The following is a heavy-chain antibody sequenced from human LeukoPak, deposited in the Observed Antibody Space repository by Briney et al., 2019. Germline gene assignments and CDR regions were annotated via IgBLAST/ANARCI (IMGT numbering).Heavy chain of an antibody. CDR3: ARDSYSYGYDYYYYYMDV. J-gene: IGHJ6*03. Sequence: ASVKVSCKVSGYTLTELSMHWVRQAPGKGLEWMGGFDPEDGETIYAQKFQGRVTMTEDTSTDTAYMELSSLRSEDTAVYYCARDSYSYGYDYYYYYMDVWGKGTTVTVSS. CDR2: FDPEDGET. CDR1: GYTLTELS. D-gene: IGHD5-18*01. V-gene: IGHV1-24*01.